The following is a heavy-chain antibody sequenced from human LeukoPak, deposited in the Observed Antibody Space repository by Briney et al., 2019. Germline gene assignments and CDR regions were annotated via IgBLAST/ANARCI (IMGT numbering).Heavy chain of an antibody. D-gene: IGHD6-19*01. V-gene: IGHV1-69*01. Sequence: ASVKVSCKASGGTFSSYAISWVRQAPGQGLEWMGGIIPIFGTANYAQKFQGRVTITADESTSTAYMELSSLRSEDTAVYYCAVLWQWLVPRYDYWGQGTPVTVSS. J-gene: IGHJ4*02. CDR1: GGTFSSYA. CDR3: AVLWQWLVPRYDY. CDR2: IIPIFGTA.